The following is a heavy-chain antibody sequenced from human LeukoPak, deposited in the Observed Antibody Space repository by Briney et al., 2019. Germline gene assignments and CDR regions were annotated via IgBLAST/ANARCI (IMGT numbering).Heavy chain of an antibody. D-gene: IGHD3-22*01. CDR1: GFSFSTYW. CDR2: IKEDGSEK. J-gene: IGHJ4*02. CDR3: ARDSSGYQ. V-gene: IGHV3-7*01. Sequence: GGSLRLSCAASGFSFSTYWMSWGCQAPGKGLEWVANIKEDGSEKYYGDSVKGRFTISRDNAKNSLYLEMNSLRVEDTAVYYRARDSSGYQWGQGTLVTVSS.